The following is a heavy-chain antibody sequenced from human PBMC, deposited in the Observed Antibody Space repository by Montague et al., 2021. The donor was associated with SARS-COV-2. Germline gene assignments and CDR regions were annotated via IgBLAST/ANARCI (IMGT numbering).Heavy chain of an antibody. CDR2: IFYKGNT. D-gene: IGHD3-22*01. V-gene: IGHV4-59*11. CDR3: ARSISSSGARDN. J-gene: IGHJ4*02. Sequence: SETLSLTCTVSGGSLNKHYWSWIRKAPGKELEWLGNIFYKGNTNINFFPWVRVSMSLDTPQNQFSLRLTPLTAADTAVYYCARSISSSGARDNWGQGILVTVS. CDR1: GGSLNKHY.